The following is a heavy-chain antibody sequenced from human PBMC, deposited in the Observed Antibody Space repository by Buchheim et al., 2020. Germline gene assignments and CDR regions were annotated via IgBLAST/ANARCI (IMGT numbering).Heavy chain of an antibody. J-gene: IGHJ4*02. D-gene: IGHD1/OR15-1a*01. CDR3: ASDLNWDIFDH. V-gene: IGHV3-74*01. CDR2: PSHDGVNP. CDR1: GFTFSSYV. Sequence: EVQLVESGGGLVQPGGSLRLSCAASGFTFSSYVMHWVRQVPGKGLEWVSRPSHDGVNPSYADSVKGRFTISRDNAKNTLYLQMNSLRAEDTAVYYCASDLNWDIFDHWGQGTL.